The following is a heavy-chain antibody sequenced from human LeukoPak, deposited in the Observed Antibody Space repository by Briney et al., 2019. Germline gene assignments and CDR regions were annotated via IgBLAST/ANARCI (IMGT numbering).Heavy chain of an antibody. CDR1: GGSISSGDYY. D-gene: IGHD3-9*01. CDR2: IYYSGST. CDR3: AIDGVLRYFDWRNGMDV. J-gene: IGHJ6*02. V-gene: IGHV4-30-4*01. Sequence: PSETLSLTCTVSGGSISSGDYYWSWIRQPPGKGLEWIGYIYYSGSTYYNPSLKSRVTISVDTSKNQFSLKLSSVTAADTAVYYCAIDGVLRYFDWRNGMDVWGQGTTVTVSS.